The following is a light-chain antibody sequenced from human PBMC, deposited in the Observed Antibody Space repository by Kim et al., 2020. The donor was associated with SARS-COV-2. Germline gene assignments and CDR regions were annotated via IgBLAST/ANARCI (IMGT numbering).Light chain of an antibody. Sequence: PGERAALSCRASQSVSSNLAWYQQKPGQAPRLLIYGASTRATGIPARFSGSGSGTEFTLTISSLQSEDFTVYYCQQYNNWPPGWTFGQGTKVDIK. CDR1: QSVSSN. CDR3: QQYNNWPPGWT. CDR2: GAS. J-gene: IGKJ1*01. V-gene: IGKV3-15*01.